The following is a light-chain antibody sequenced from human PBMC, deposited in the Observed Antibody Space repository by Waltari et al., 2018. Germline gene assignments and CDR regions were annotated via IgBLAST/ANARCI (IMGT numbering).Light chain of an antibody. CDR2: DVT. CDR1: SSDVGAYNY. CDR3: SSYTATATWV. V-gene: IGLV2-14*03. J-gene: IGLJ3*02. Sequence: QSALAQPASVSGSPGQSITISCTGTSSDVGAYNYVSWYQQLPGKAPKLIIYDVTVRPSGVSNRFSGSKSGNTASLTIAGLQADDEADYYCSSYTATATWVFGGGTKLTVL.